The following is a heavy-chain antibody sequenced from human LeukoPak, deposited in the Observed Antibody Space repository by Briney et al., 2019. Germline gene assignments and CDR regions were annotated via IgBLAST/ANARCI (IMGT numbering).Heavy chain of an antibody. J-gene: IGHJ4*02. V-gene: IGHV3-33*08. CDR2: IWYDGSNK. Sequence: GGSLRLSCTASGFIFSNYAMSWVRQAPGKGLEWVAVIWYDGSNKYYADSVKGRFTISRDNSKNTLYLQMNSLRAEDTAVYYCARGNAGHYFDYWGQGTLVTVSS. CDR3: ARGNAGHYFDY. CDR1: GFIFSNYA.